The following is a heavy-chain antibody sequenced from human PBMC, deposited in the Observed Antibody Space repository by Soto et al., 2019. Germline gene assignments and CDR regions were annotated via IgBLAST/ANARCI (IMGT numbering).Heavy chain of an antibody. CDR1: GGSFSNFG. V-gene: IGHV1-69*13. CDR2: IVPVFGRP. CDR3: AREGSGYNF. Sequence: VASVKVSCKASGGSFSNFGISWVRQAPRQGLEWMGGIVPVFGRPNYAQRFRGRLTITADESTSTGYMELISLRSDETAVYCCAREGSGYNFWGQGTQVTVSS. D-gene: IGHD3-22*01. J-gene: IGHJ4*02.